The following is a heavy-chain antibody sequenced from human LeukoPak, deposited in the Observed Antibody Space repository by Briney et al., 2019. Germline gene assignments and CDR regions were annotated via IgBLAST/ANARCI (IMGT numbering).Heavy chain of an antibody. CDR2: ISSSSSYI. J-gene: IGHJ4*02. Sequence: GGSLRLSCAASGFTFSSYSMNWVRQAPGRGLEWVSSISSSSSYIYYADSVKGRFTISRDNAKNSMYLQMNSLRAEDRSVYYCARVQSDYWGQGTGVSVSS. V-gene: IGHV3-21*01. CDR1: GFTFSSYS. CDR3: ARVQSDY.